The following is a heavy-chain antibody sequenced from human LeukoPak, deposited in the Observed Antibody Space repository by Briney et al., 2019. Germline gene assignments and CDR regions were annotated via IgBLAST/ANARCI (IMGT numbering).Heavy chain of an antibody. CDR1: GFPFRGYA. J-gene: IGHJ4*02. D-gene: IGHD6-19*01. CDR3: VKGAVADMGAVDY. Sequence: PGASLRLSREASGFPFRGYAMSWVRQVPGKGPEWISAISGSGSMTYYADSVKGRFTISRDNSKNTLYLQMNSLRAEDTAVYNCVKGAVADMGAVDYWGQGTLVTVSS. V-gene: IGHV3-23*01. CDR2: ISGSGSMT.